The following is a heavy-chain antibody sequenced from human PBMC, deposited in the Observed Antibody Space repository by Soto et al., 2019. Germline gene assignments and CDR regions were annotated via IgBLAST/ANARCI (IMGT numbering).Heavy chain of an antibody. D-gene: IGHD3-22*01. CDR2: IIPIFGTA. V-gene: IGHV1-69*01. J-gene: IGHJ2*01. CDR1: GGTFSSYA. Sequence: QVQLVQSGAEVKKPGSSVKVSCKASGGTFSSYAISWVRQAPGQGLEWMGGIIPIFGTANYAQKFQGRVTITADESTSTAYMELSSLRSEDTAVYYCARYAYYYDSSGYYYDWYFDLWGRGTLVTVSS. CDR3: ARYAYYYDSSGYYYDWYFDL.